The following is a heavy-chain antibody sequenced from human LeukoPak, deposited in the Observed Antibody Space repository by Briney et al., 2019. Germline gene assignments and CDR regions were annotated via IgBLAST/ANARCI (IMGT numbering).Heavy chain of an antibody. CDR1: GFIVNSNY. D-gene: IGHD2-21*02. CDR3: ARDDSWAFDY. CDR2: IRTSSGGI. J-gene: IGHJ4*02. V-gene: IGHV3-48*02. Sequence: GGSLRLSCAGFGFIVNSNYISWVRQAPGKGLEWVAYIRTSSGGIYYADSVKGRFTISTDNAKNSLYLEMNNLRDGDTAVYYCARDDSWAFDYWGQGTLVTVSS.